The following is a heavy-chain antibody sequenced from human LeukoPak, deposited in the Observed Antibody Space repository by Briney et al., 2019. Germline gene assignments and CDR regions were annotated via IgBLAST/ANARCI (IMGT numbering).Heavy chain of an antibody. D-gene: IGHD3-22*01. V-gene: IGHV4-34*01. CDR3: ARDWDYYDSSGLDY. CDR1: GGSFSGYY. J-gene: IGHJ4*02. Sequence: SETLSLTCAVYGGSFSGYYWSWIRQPPGKGLEWIGEINHSGSTNYNPSLKSRVTISVDTSKNQFSLKLSSVTAADTAVYYCARDWDYYDSSGLDYWGQGTLVTVSS. CDR2: INHSGST.